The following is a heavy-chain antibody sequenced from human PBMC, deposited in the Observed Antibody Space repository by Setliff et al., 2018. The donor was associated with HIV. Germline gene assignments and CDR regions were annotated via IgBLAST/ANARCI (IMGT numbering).Heavy chain of an antibody. Sequence: PGGSLRLSCAASGFTVSSNYMSWARQAPGKGLEWVSVIYSGGSTYYADSVKGRFTISRDNSKNTLYLQMNSLRAEDTAVYYCASMVGSELANYYYYYMDVWGKGTTVTVSS. CDR3: ASMVGSELANYYYYYMDV. J-gene: IGHJ6*03. V-gene: IGHV3-66*02. D-gene: IGHD2-15*01. CDR1: GFTVSSNY. CDR2: IYSGGST.